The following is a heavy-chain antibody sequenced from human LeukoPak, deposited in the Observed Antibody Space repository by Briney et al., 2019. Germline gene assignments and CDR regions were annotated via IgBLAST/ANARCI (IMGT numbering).Heavy chain of an antibody. V-gene: IGHV1-2*06. CDR2: INSNSGGA. J-gene: IGHJ5*02. CDR3: AKCGDFIAASYNWFDP. CDR1: GYTFTDYY. Sequence: ASVKVSCKASGYTFTDYYMHWVRQAPGQGLEWMGRINSNSGGAKYAQKFQGRVTMTRDTPISTAYMELNRLTSDDTAVYYCAKCGDFIAASYNWFDPWGPGTLVTVSS. D-gene: IGHD6-13*01.